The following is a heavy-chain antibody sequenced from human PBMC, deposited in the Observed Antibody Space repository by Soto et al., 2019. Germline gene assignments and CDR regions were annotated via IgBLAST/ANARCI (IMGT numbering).Heavy chain of an antibody. D-gene: IGHD2-8*01. Sequence: EVQLLESGGGLVQPGGSMRLSCAASGFIFRNQAMCWVRQVRGKGLEFVSCISGSGDEVFFLDSVKGRFAISRDNSENTLFLPMSRLRAEDSAVYFCASRGTYQWGHFDYWGQGVQVTVSS. CDR2: ISGSGDEV. J-gene: IGHJ4*02. CDR1: GFIFRNQA. V-gene: IGHV3-23*01. CDR3: ASRGTYQWGHFDY.